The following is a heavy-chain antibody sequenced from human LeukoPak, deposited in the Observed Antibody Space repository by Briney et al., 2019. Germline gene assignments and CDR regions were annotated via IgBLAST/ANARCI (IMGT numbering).Heavy chain of an antibody. CDR2: ISSSGTSI. CDR1: GFTFSSYE. Sequence: PGGSLRLSCAASGFTFSSYEMNWVRQAPGKGLEWVSYISSSGTSIYNADSVKGRFTISRDNARNSLYLQMNSLRAEDTAVYYCARKYCSSTSCLFDYWGQGTLVTVSS. J-gene: IGHJ4*02. V-gene: IGHV3-48*03. D-gene: IGHD2-2*01. CDR3: ARKYCSSTSCLFDY.